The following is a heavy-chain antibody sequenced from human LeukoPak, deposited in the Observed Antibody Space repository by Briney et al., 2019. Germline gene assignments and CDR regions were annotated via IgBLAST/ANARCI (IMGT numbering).Heavy chain of an antibody. J-gene: IGHJ5*02. V-gene: IGHV4-39*01. CDR3: ARQGYGSGSYQPPFDP. CDR1: GGSISSSSYY. D-gene: IGHD3-10*01. Sequence: PSETLSLTCTVSGGSISSSSYYWGWIRQPPGKGLEWIGSIYYSGSTYYNPSLKSRVTISVDTSKNQFSLKLSSVTAADTAVYYCARQGYGSGSYQPPFDPWGQGTLVTVSS. CDR2: IYYSGST.